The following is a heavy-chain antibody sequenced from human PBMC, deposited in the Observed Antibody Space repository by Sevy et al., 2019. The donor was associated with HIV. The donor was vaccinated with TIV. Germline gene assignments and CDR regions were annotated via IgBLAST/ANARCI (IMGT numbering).Heavy chain of an antibody. CDR3: ARDGEAWDLLNY. Sequence: GGSLRLSCAGFGFTFSTYSMNWVRQAPGKGLEWISFISCSSNYIYYADSVKGRFTISRDNVKDSLYLQMNSLRVEDTAVYFCARDGEAWDLLNYWGQGTLVTVSS. CDR1: GFTFSTYS. D-gene: IGHD1-26*01. CDR2: ISCSSNYI. V-gene: IGHV3-21*01. J-gene: IGHJ4*02.